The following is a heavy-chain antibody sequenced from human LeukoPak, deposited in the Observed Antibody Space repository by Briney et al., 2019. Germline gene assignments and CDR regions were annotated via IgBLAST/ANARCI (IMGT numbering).Heavy chain of an antibody. J-gene: IGHJ5*02. CDR1: GYTFTGYY. V-gene: IGHV1-2*02. Sequence: ASVKVSCKASGYTFTGYYIHWVRQAPGQGLEWMTWMHPNSGDTNYAQKFQGRVTITRNTSISTAYMELSSLRSEDTAVYYCARGGYCSSTSCYANNWFDPWGQGTLVTVSS. CDR3: ARGGYCSSTSCYANNWFDP. CDR2: MHPNSGDT. D-gene: IGHD2-2*01.